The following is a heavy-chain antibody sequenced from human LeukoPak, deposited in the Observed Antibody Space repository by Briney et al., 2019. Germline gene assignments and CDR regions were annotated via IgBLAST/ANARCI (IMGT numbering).Heavy chain of an antibody. Sequence: GGSLRLSCAASGFTFSSYAMSWVRQAPGKGLEWVAVISYGGSNKYYADSVKGRFTISRDNSKNTLYLQMNSLRAEDTAVYYCARDRIAAAGNWFDPWGRGTLVTVSS. J-gene: IGHJ5*02. CDR3: ARDRIAAAGNWFDP. D-gene: IGHD6-13*01. CDR2: ISYGGSNK. CDR1: GFTFSSYA. V-gene: IGHV3-30*04.